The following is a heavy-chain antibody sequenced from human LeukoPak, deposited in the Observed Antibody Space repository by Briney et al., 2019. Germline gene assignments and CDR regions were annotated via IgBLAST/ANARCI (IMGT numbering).Heavy chain of an antibody. CDR2: INAGNGNT. CDR3: ARDSYPIWFGELLGY. D-gene: IGHD3-10*01. Sequence: ASVKVSCKASGYTFTSYAMHWVCQAPGQRLEWMGWINAGNGNTKYSQKFQGRVTITRDTSASTAYMELSSLRSEDTAVYYCARDSYPIWFGELLGYWGQGTLVTVSS. V-gene: IGHV1-3*01. J-gene: IGHJ4*02. CDR1: GYTFTSYA.